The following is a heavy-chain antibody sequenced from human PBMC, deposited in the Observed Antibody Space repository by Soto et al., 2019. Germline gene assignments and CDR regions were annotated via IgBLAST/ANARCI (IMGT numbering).Heavy chain of an antibody. CDR2: MNPNSGNT. CDR1: GYTFTSYD. CDR3: ARWNSKKYYYYYMDV. V-gene: IGHV1-8*01. J-gene: IGHJ6*03. Sequence: GASVKVSCKASGYTFTSYDINWVRQATGQGPEWMGWMNPNSGNTGYAQKFQGRVTMTRNTSISTAYMEPSSLRSEDTAVYYCARWNSKKYYYYYMDVWGKGTTVTVSS. D-gene: IGHD4-4*01.